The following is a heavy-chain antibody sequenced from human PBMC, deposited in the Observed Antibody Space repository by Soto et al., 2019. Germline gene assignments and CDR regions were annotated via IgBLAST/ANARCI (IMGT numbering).Heavy chain of an antibody. CDR3: ARRGYSSSWYYYYYYGMDV. CDR1: GYTFTSYD. D-gene: IGHD6-13*01. V-gene: IGHV1-8*01. Sequence: QVQLVQSGAEVKKPGASVKVSCKASGYTFTSYDINWVRQATGQGLEWMGWMNPNSGNTGYAQKFQRRVTMTRNTSICTDYMELSSLRSEDTAVYYCARRGYSSSWYYYYYYGMDVWGQGTTVTVSS. J-gene: IGHJ6*02. CDR2: MNPNSGNT.